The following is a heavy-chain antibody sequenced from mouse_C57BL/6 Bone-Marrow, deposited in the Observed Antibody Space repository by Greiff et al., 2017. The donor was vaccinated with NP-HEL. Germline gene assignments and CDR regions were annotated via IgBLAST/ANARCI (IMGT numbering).Heavy chain of an antibody. Sequence: QVQLQQPGAELVRPGSSVKLSCKASGYTFTSYWMHWVKQRPIQGLEWIGNIDPSDSETHYNQKFKDKATLTVDKSSSTAYMQLSSLTPEDSAVYYCARGATVKDYWGQGTSVTVSS. CDR2: IDPSDSET. CDR1: GYTFTSYW. CDR3: ARGATVKDY. D-gene: IGHD1-1*01. V-gene: IGHV1-52*01. J-gene: IGHJ4*01.